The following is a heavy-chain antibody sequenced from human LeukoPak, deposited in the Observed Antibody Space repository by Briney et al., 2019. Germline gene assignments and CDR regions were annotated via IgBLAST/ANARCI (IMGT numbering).Heavy chain of an antibody. CDR1: GFTFSNFG. Sequence: QPGGSLRLSCVASGFTFSNFGMNWVRQAPGKGLEWVANIKEDGSEKNYVGSVRGRFTISRDNAKNSLYLQMNSLSAEDTALYYCVRGHYWDYTSEGPLVTVSS. J-gene: IGHJ4*02. CDR3: VRGHYWDY. CDR2: IKEDGSEK. V-gene: IGHV3-7*01.